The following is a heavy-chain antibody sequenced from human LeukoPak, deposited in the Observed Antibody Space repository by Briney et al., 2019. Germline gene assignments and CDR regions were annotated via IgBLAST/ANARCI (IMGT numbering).Heavy chain of an antibody. V-gene: IGHV1-46*01. J-gene: IGHJ5*02. Sequence: ASVKVSCEASGYTFTSYYMHWVRQAPGQGLEWMGIINPSGGSTSYAQKFQGRGTMTRDMSTSTVYMELSSLRSEDTAVYYCARPSTPNWEWYNWFDPWGQGTLVTVSS. CDR2: INPSGGST. D-gene: IGHD7-27*01. CDR3: ARPSTPNWEWYNWFDP. CDR1: GYTFTSYY.